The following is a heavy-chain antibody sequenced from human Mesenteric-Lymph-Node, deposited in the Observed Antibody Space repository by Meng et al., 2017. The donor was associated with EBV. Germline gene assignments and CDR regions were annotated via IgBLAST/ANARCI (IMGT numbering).Heavy chain of an antibody. CDR3: ARGTIFGIVVTYFDY. J-gene: IGHJ4*02. CDR1: GGFFSCYH. V-gene: IGHV4-34*01. Sequence: AHLHQRGAGLLGPSETLSLTCSASGGFFSCYHWSWIRQPPGKGLEYIGEISQSGDTNYNPSLKSRVTISVDTSRNQFSLKMRSVTAADTAVYYCARGTIFGIVVTYFDYWSQGNLVTVFS. D-gene: IGHD3-3*01. CDR2: ISQSGDT.